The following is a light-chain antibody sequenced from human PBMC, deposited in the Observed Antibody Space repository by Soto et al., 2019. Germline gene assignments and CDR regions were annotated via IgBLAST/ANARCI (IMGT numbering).Light chain of an antibody. CDR1: QSLLHSNGYNY. Sequence: DIVMTQSPLSLPVTPGEPASISCRSSQSLLHSNGYNYLDWYLQKPGQSPQLLIYLGSNRASGVPDRFSGSESGTYFTLKISRVEAEDVGVYYCMQALQTWTFGQGTKVEIK. V-gene: IGKV2-28*01. CDR2: LGS. CDR3: MQALQTWT. J-gene: IGKJ1*01.